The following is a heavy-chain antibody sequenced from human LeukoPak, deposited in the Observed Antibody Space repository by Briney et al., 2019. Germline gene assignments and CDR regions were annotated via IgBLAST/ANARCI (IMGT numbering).Heavy chain of an antibody. CDR2: FDPEDGET. V-gene: IGHV1-24*01. D-gene: IGHD3-22*01. Sequence: ASVKVSCKVSGYTLTELSMHWVRQAPGKGLEWMGGFDPEDGETIYAQKFQGRVTMTEDTSTDTAYMELSSLRSEDTAVYYCATVPLYYYDSSGSGYFQHWGQGTLVTVSS. CDR1: GYTLTELS. CDR3: ATVPLYYYDSSGSGYFQH. J-gene: IGHJ1*01.